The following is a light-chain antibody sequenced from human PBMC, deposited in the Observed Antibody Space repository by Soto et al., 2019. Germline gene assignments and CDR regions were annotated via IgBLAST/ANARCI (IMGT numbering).Light chain of an antibody. J-gene: IGKJ4*01. CDR1: QSVGSN. CDR3: QQYNNWPLT. V-gene: IGKV3-15*01. CDR2: GAS. Sequence: EIVMTQSPATLSVSPGXRATLSCRASQSVGSNLAWYQQKPGQAPRLLIYGASTRATGIPARFSGSGSGTEFTLTISSLQSEDFAVYHCQQYNNWPLTFSGGTKVDIK.